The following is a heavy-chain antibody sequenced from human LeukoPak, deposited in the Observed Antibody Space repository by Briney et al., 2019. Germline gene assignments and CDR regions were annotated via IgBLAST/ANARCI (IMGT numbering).Heavy chain of an antibody. D-gene: IGHD1-1*01. J-gene: IGHJ4*02. Sequence: SETLSLTCTVSGGSISSYYWSWIRQPPGKGLEWIGYIYYSGGTNYNPSLESRVTISVDTSKNQFSLKLSSVTAADTAVYYCARVSPDGTHFAFDYWGQGTLVTVSS. CDR3: ARVSPDGTHFAFDY. CDR1: GGSISSYY. CDR2: IYYSGGT. V-gene: IGHV4-59*08.